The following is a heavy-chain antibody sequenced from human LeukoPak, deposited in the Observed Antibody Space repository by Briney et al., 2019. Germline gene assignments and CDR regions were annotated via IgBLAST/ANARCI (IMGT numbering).Heavy chain of an antibody. CDR3: ARQGYYGSGTFAGVFDY. D-gene: IGHD3-10*01. V-gene: IGHV4-39*01. Sequence: SETLSLTCTVSGGSISIYYWGWIRQPPGKGLEWIGSINYSGNTYYNPSLKSRVTISVDTSKNLFSLKLSSVTAADTAMYYCARQGYYGSGTFAGVFDYWGQGTLVTVSS. J-gene: IGHJ4*02. CDR2: INYSGNT. CDR1: GGSISIYY.